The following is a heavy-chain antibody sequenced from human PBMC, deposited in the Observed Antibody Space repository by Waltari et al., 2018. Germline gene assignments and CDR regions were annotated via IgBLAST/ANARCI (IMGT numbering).Heavy chain of an antibody. J-gene: IGHJ4*02. D-gene: IGHD3-10*01. CDR2: MRSRSDTI. Sequence: EVQLVASGGGLVQPGGSLRLSCAASGFPFSTYSLNWVRQAPGQGLEWLSYMRSRSDTIYYADSGKGRFTISRDNAKNSLYLHMNSLTAADTAVYYCATFALLWFGEWKDYWGQGTLVTVSS. CDR1: GFPFSTYS. V-gene: IGHV3-48*01. CDR3: ATFALLWFGEWKDY.